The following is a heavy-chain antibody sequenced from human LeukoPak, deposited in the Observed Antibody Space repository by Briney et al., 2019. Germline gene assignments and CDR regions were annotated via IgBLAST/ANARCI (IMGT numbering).Heavy chain of an antibody. CDR1: GGSFSGYY. CDR3: ARVTTVTTAPEFDY. V-gene: IGHV4-34*01. Sequence: SETLSLTCAVYGGSFSGYYWSWIRQPPGKGLKWIGEINHSGSTNYNPSLKSRVTISVDTSKNQFSLKLSSVTAADTAVYYCARVTTVTTAPEFDYWGQGTLVTVSS. CDR2: INHSGST. J-gene: IGHJ4*02. D-gene: IGHD4-17*01.